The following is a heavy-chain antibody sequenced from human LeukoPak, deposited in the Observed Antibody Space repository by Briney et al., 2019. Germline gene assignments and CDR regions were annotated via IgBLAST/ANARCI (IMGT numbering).Heavy chain of an antibody. CDR1: GYTFTHQW. CDR2: IYPRDSDT. V-gene: IGHV5-51*01. Sequence: RGESLKISRKASGYTFTHQWIGWVRQKSGSGLEWMGIIYPRDSDTRYSPSFQGHVSISADTSINTAYLEWSRVEASDTAIYYCARHSDVIGAIWGQGTLVTVSS. J-gene: IGHJ4*02. CDR3: ARHSDVIGAI. D-gene: IGHD3-10*01.